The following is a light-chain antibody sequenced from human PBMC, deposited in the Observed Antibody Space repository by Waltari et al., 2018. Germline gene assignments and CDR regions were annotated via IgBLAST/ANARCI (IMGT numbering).Light chain of an antibody. Sequence: LFTPSPGSLSLSPGETDTLSCTARQSVSRTLTCYQQKPGQAPKLLIYGASIRATGTPVMFTGSGAGAEFSLTSSSLEAKDFSIYFCQNNVRVLGTSNQGPKVAIK. CDR1: QSVSRT. CDR3: QNNVRVLGT. V-gene: IGKV3-20*01. CDR2: GAS. J-gene: IGKJ1*01.